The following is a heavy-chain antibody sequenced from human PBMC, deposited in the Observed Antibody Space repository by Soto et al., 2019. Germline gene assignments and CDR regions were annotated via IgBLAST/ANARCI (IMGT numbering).Heavy chain of an antibody. CDR2: IIAGNGDT. CDR3: VPDYPYARSAHPGSDFDY. V-gene: IGHV1-3*01. CDR1: GYTFTYYA. Sequence: ASVKVSCKSSGYTFTYYAMHWVRQAPGRRLEWMGWIIAGNGDTTYSQKFQGRVTITRDISASTAYMELSSLRYEDTAVYYCVPDYPYARSAHPGSDFDYWGQGTLVTVPS. D-gene: IGHD3-22*01. J-gene: IGHJ4*02.